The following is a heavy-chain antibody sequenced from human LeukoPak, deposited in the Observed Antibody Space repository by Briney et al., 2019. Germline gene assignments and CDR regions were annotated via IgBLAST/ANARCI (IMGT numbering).Heavy chain of an antibody. D-gene: IGHD4-11*01. CDR2: IDWDDDK. Sequence: ESGPALVRPTQTLTLTCTFSGFSLSTSGMCVSWIRQPPGKALEWLARIDWDDDKYYSTSLKTRLTISKDTSKNQVVLTMTNMDPVDTATYYCARINSNYGDLDYWGQGTLVTVSS. CDR1: GFSLSTSGMC. J-gene: IGHJ4*02. V-gene: IGHV2-70*11. CDR3: ARINSNYGDLDY.